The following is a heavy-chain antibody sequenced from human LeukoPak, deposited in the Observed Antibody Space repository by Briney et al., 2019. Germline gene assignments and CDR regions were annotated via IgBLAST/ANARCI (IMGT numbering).Heavy chain of an antibody. CDR2: IYYSGST. CDR3: ARGTLNWKVSDY. J-gene: IGHJ4*02. Sequence: SETLSLTCTVSGGSISSGGYYWSWIRQHPGKGLEWIGYIYYSGSTYYNPSLKSRVTISVDTSKNQFSLKLSSVTAADTAVYYCARGTLNWKVSDYWGQGTLVTVSS. V-gene: IGHV4-31*03. D-gene: IGHD1-20*01. CDR1: GGSISSGGYY.